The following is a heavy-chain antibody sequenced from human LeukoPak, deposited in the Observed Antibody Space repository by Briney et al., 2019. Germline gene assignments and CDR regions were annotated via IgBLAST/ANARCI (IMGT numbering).Heavy chain of an antibody. CDR2: IYSGGST. CDR1: GFTVSSNY. CDR3: ARDRSPPIVVVPAAISAFDI. Sequence: GGSLRLSCAASGFTVSSNYMSWVRQAPGKGLEWVSVIYSGGSTYYADSVKGRFTISRDNSKNTLYLQMNSLRAEDTAVYYCARDRSPPIVVVPAAISAFDIWGQGTMVTVSS. D-gene: IGHD2-2*02. J-gene: IGHJ3*02. V-gene: IGHV3-53*01.